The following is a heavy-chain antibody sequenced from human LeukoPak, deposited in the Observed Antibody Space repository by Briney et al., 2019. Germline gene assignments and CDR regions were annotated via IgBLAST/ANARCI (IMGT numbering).Heavy chain of an antibody. CDR1: GYSFSTYW. V-gene: IGHV5-51*01. D-gene: IGHD1-1*01. CDR3: ARPLRQRNYYYFYGMDV. J-gene: IGHJ6*02. CDR2: IHPGDSNI. Sequence: GESLKISCKVSGYSFSTYWIGWVRQMPGKGLEWMAVIHPGDSNIKYSPSFQGQVTISADRSITTAYLQWTSLKASDTAMYYCARPLRQRNYYYFYGMDVWGQGTSVTVSS.